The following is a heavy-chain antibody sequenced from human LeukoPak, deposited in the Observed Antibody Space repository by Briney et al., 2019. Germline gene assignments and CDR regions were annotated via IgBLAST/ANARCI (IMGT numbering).Heavy chain of an antibody. CDR2: INHSGST. J-gene: IGHJ4*02. D-gene: IGHD5-18*01. CDR3: AREGYSYGWGYFDY. Sequence: SETLSLTCAVYGGSLSGYYWSWIRQPPGKGLEWIGEINHSGSTNYTPSLKSRVTISIDTSKSQFSLKLSSVTAADTAVYYCAREGYSYGWGYFDYWGQGTLVTVSS. CDR1: GGSLSGYY. V-gene: IGHV4-34*01.